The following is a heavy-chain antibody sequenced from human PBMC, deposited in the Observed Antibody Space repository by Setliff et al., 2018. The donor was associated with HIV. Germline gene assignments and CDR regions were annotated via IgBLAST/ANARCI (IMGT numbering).Heavy chain of an antibody. CDR2: IYYSGST. V-gene: IGHV4-59*11. Sequence: PSETLSLTCTVSGGSIGSHYWSWIRQPPGKRLEWIGYIYYSGSTNYNPSLKSRVTISVDTSKNQFSLKLSSVTAADTAVYYCARNPVTTVTTRYFDYWGQGTLVTVSS. CDR3: ARNPVTTVTTRYFDY. CDR1: GGSIGSHY. J-gene: IGHJ4*02. D-gene: IGHD4-4*01.